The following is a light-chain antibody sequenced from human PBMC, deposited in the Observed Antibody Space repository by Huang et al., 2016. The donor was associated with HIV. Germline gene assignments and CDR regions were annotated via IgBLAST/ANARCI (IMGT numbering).Light chain of an antibody. V-gene: IGKV1-9*01. CDR1: QDISNS. Sequence: IPLTQSPSSLSASVGDRSILTCRASQDISNSLAWYQQKPGKAPMPLIFAASTLPSGVSSRFSGSASGTYFTLTINGRQPEDFATYYCQQLHAYPVTCGQGTRLDIE. J-gene: IGKJ5*01. CDR2: AAS. CDR3: QQLHAYPVT.